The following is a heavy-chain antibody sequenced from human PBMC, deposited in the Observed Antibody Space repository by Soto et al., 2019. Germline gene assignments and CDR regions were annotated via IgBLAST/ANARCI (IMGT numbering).Heavy chain of an antibody. CDR2: INHSGCT. CDR3: ARPYSSPSWYYYGMGV. CDR1: GGSFSGYY. Sequence: SETLSLTCSVYGGSFSGYYWSWIRQPPWKGLEWIGEINHSGCTNYNPSLKSRVTISVDTSKNQFSLKLSSVTAADTAVYYCARPYSSPSWYYYGMGVWGKGTTVTVSS. J-gene: IGHJ6*04. V-gene: IGHV4-34*01. D-gene: IGHD6-13*01.